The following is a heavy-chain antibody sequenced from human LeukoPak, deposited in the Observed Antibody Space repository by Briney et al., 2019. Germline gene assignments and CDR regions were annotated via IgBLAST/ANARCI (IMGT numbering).Heavy chain of an antibody. CDR2: IWYDGSNK. J-gene: IGHJ5*02. CDR1: GFTFSSYV. V-gene: IGHV3-33*01. D-gene: IGHD6-13*01. CDR3: ARGAAAAGKGDWFDP. Sequence: GGSLRLSCAASGFTFSSYVMHWARQAPGKGLEWVAVIWYDGSNKYYADSVKGRFTISRDNSKNTLYLQMNSLRAEDTAVYYCARGAAAAGKGDWFDPWGQGTLVTVSS.